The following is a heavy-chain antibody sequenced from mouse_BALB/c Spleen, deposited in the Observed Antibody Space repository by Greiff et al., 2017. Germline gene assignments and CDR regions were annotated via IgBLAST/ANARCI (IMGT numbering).Heavy chain of an antibody. CDR3: ARGDGNYPYYAMDY. CDR2: ISTYYGNT. Sequence: VQLQQSGPELVRPGVSVKISCKGSGYTFTDYAMHWVKQSHAKSLEWIGVISTYYGNTNYNQKFKGKATMTVDKSSSTAYMELARLTSEDSAIYYCARGDGNYPYYAMDYWGQGTSVTVSS. J-gene: IGHJ4*01. V-gene: IGHV1-67*01. D-gene: IGHD2-1*01. CDR1: GYTFTDYA.